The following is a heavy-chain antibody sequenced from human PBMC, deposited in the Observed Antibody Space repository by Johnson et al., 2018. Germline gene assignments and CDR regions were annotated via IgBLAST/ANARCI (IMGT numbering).Heavy chain of an antibody. CDR1: GGSISTYY. CDR3: ARGFRDGYKFRAVYMDL. J-gene: IGHJ6*03. CDR2: IDSSGST. V-gene: IGHV4-59*01. D-gene: IGHD5-24*01. Sequence: QVQLQESGPGLVKPSETLSLTCTVSGGSISTYYWSWIRQPPGKGLEWVGYIDSSGSTNYTPSLKSRVTISVDTSKNQFYLKLTSVTAADTAVYFCARGFRDGYKFRAVYMDLWGKGTTVTVSS.